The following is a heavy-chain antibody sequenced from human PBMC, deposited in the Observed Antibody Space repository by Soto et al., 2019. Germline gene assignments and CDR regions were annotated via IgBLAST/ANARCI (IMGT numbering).Heavy chain of an antibody. CDR3: IYRRAAYDYHGLDV. D-gene: IGHD6-25*01. CDR1: GFSLSISGVG. J-gene: IGHJ6*02. CDR2: LYFNGDR. Sequence: GPALVNPTQTLTLTCTFSGFSLSISGVGVDWIRQPPGKSLEWLAVLYFNGDRRRSPSLENRLTITKDTSKNQVILTMTNMDPVDTATYYCIYRRAAYDYHGLDVWGQGTTVTVSS. V-gene: IGHV2-5*01.